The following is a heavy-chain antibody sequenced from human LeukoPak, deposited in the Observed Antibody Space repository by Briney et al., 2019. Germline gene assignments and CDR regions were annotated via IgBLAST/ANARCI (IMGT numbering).Heavy chain of an antibody. V-gene: IGHV4-30-4*01. D-gene: IGHD3-10*01. CDR3: AGLLMVRGVKVAMDV. Sequence: SETLSLTCTVSGGSFGSGDYYWSWIRQPPGKGLEWIGYIYNSGSTYYTPSLSSRLTTSIDTSKSQFSLRLSSVTAADTAVYYCAGLLMVRGVKVAMDVWGQGTTVTVSS. CDR1: GGSFGSGDYY. J-gene: IGHJ6*02. CDR2: IYNSGST.